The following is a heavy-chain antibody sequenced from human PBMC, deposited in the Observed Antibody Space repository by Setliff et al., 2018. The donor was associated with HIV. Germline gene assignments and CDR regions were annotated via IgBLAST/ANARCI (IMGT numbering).Heavy chain of an antibody. V-gene: IGHV4-61*09. J-gene: IGHJ6*03. CDR1: GASISSGSYY. Sequence: PSETLSLTCTVSGASISSGSYYWSWIRQLAGKGLEWIGHIYTSGSTNYNPSLKSRVTISVDTSKNQFSLKLSSVTAADTAVYYCARYGEFHYYYYYYMDVWGKGTTVTVSS. CDR3: ARYGEFHYYYYYYMDV. D-gene: IGHD3-10*01. CDR2: IYTSGST.